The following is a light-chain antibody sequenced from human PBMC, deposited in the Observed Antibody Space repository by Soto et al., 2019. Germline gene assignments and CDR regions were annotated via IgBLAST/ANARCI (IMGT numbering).Light chain of an antibody. CDR3: QQYNNWPPWT. CDR2: GAS. CDR1: QSVSSN. J-gene: IGKJ1*01. Sequence: EILMTQSPATLSVSPGERATLSCRASQSVSSNLAWYQQKPGQAPRLLIYGASTRANGIPDRFSGSGSGTEFTLTINSLQSEDFAVYYCQQYNNWPPWTFGQGTKVDIK. V-gene: IGKV3-15*01.